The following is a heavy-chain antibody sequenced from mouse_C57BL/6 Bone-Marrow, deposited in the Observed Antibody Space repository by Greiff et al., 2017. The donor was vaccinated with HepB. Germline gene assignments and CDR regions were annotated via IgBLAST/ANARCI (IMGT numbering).Heavy chain of an antibody. CDR3: ARDPAGYAMDY. V-gene: IGHV1-64*01. CDR2: IHPNSGST. CDR1: GYTFTSYW. D-gene: IGHD3-1*01. Sequence: VKLQQPGAELVKPGASVKLSCKASGYTFTSYWMHWVKQRPGQGLEWIGMIHPNSGSTNYNEKFKSKATLTVDKSSSTAYMQLSSLTSEDSAVYYCARDPAGYAMDYWGQGTSVTVSS. J-gene: IGHJ4*01.